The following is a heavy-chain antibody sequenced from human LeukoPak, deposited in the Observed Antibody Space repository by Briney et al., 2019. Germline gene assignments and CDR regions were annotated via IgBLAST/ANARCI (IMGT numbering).Heavy chain of an antibody. D-gene: IGHD1-1*01. CDR3: ARRGVKTTRFDY. Sequence: SETLSLTCTVSGGSINTYYWSWIRQPPGKGLEWIGYLYNSGTTNYNPSLKRRASISGDTSKNHFSLTLNSVTAADTAVYYCARRGVKTTRFDYWGQGILVTASS. V-gene: IGHV4-59*01. CDR1: GGSINTYY. J-gene: IGHJ4*02. CDR2: LYNSGTT.